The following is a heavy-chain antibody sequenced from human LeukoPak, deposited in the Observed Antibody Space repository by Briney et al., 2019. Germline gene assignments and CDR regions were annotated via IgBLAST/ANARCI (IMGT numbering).Heavy chain of an antibody. D-gene: IGHD2-2*01. CDR3: ARHLGRWIVVVPAAMRSWFDP. V-gene: IGHV4-34*01. CDR2: SNHSGST. Sequence: SETLSLTCAVYAGSFSGYYCSWIRQPPGKGLEWIGESNHSGSTNYNPSLKSRVTISVDTSKNQFSLNLNSVTAADTAVYYCARHLGRWIVVVPAAMRSWFDPWGQGTLVTVSS. J-gene: IGHJ5*02. CDR1: AGSFSGYY.